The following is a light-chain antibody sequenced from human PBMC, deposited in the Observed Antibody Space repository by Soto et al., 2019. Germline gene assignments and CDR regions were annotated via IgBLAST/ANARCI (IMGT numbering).Light chain of an antibody. CDR2: RAS. V-gene: IGKV3-15*01. CDR3: QKYNHWPWT. CDR1: QSLSGN. Sequence: DILMTQSPVTLSVSPGEGVTLSCRASQSLSGNLAWYQHKRGQSPRLLIYRASTRATGVPARFTGSGSETEFTLTISSLASEDFAVYYCQKYNHWPWTFGQGTEVEIK. J-gene: IGKJ1*01.